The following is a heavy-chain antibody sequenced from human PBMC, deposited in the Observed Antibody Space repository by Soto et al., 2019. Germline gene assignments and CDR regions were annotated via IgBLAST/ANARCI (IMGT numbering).Heavy chain of an antibody. J-gene: IGHJ4*02. CDR3: ASGFISSVGYFDY. CDR1: GGSISSYY. Sequence: SETLSLTCTVSGGSISSYYWSWIRQPPGKGLEWIGYIYYSGSTNYNPSLKSRVTISVDTSKNQFSLKLSSVTAADTAVYYCASGFISSVGYFDYWGQGTLVTVSS. D-gene: IGHD2-2*03. V-gene: IGHV4-59*01. CDR2: IYYSGST.